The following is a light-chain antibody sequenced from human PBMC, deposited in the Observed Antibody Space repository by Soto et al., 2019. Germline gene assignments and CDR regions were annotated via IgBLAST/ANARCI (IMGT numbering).Light chain of an antibody. V-gene: IGKV1-5*01. CDR2: DAS. J-gene: IGKJ1*01. CDR1: QSISSW. Sequence: DIQMTQTPSTLSASVGDRVTITCRASQSISSWLAWYQQKPGKAPKLLIYDASSLESGVPSRFSGSGSGTEFTLTISSLQPDDFATYYCQEYTADPRTFGQGTKVDI. CDR3: QEYTADPRT.